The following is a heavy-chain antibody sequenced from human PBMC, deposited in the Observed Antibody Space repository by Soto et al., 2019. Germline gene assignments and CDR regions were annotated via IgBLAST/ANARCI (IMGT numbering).Heavy chain of an antibody. CDR2: ISVSGSVI. CDR1: GFRFSDYY. CDR3: AREGALGAVAGV. J-gene: IGHJ4*02. V-gene: IGHV3-11*01. Sequence: GGSLRLSCAASGFRFSDYYMTWIRQAPGKGLEWLAYISVSGSVIYYADSVRGRFTISRDTAKNSLYLQMNSLRNDDTAVYYCAREGALGAVAGVWGQGTRVTV. D-gene: IGHD6-19*01.